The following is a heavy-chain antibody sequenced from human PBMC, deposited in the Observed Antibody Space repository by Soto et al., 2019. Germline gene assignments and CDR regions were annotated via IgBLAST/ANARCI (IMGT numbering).Heavy chain of an antibody. CDR3: ASGGGYDFRSSQAHRIDV. V-gene: IGHV4-59*01. CDR2: LYYTGST. D-gene: IGHD3-3*01. J-gene: IGHJ6*02. CDR1: CGSLRDFY. Sequence: SVTCKGSCGSLRDFYWNCNRQSPGNRLEWSGYLYYTGSTNYNPALISRVTISLYTSKNQFSLQVRSVQGPARAVYYCASGGGYDFRSSQAHRIDVWGQGSTVTV.